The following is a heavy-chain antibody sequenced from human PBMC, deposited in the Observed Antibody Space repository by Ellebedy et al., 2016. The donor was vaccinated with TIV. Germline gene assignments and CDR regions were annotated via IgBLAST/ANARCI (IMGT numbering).Heavy chain of an antibody. CDR3: ARTRSVVFGSGSYRFAP. Sequence: ASVKVSCKASGYTFTGYYLHWVRHAPGQGLEWMGWINCNSGGTKYAQKFQDWVTITRDTSISTAYMELTRLKSDDTAVYYCARTRSVVFGSGSYRFAPWGQGTLVTVSS. V-gene: IGHV1-2*04. CDR1: GYTFTGYY. J-gene: IGHJ5*02. CDR2: INCNSGGT. D-gene: IGHD3-10*01.